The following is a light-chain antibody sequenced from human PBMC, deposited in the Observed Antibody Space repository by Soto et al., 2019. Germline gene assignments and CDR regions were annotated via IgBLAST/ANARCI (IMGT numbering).Light chain of an antibody. CDR3: QQLDSYLP. CDR1: QDITRW. Sequence: LQMTPSPSSLSGYVRDRVTITIRASQDITRWLAWYQQKPGKAPKLLIYGASSLQSGVPSRFSGSGSETDFTLTISSLQPEDVATYYCQQLDSYLPFGQGTRLEIK. V-gene: IGKV1-12*01. CDR2: GAS. J-gene: IGKJ5*01.